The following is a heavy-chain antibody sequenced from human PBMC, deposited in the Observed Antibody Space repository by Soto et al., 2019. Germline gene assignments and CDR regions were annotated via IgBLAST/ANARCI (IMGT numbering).Heavy chain of an antibody. D-gene: IGHD3-9*01. CDR3: ARLSGIDYDILTGYYKYYYYGMDV. Sequence: ASVKVSCKAFGYTFTTYGISWVRQAPGQGLEWMGWISAYNGNTNYAQKLQGRVTMTTDTSTSTAYMELRSLRSDDTAVYYCARLSGIDYDILTGYYKYYYYGMDVWGQGTTVTVSS. CDR1: GYTFTTYG. J-gene: IGHJ6*02. CDR2: ISAYNGNT. V-gene: IGHV1-18*01.